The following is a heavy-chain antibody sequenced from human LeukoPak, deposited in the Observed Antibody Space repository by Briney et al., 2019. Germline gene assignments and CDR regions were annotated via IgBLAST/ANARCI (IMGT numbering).Heavy chain of an antibody. CDR2: ISSTSSTK. CDR3: ARGRVHHNWKDDDAFDI. J-gene: IGHJ3*02. V-gene: IGHV3-48*04. CDR1: GFTFSTNS. D-gene: IGHD1-1*01. Sequence: GGSLRLSCAASGFTFSTNSMNWVRQAPGKGLEWVSYISSTSSTKYYADSVKGRFTISRDDAKNSLYLQMNSLRAEDTAVYYCARGRVHHNWKDDDAFDIWGQGTMVTVSS.